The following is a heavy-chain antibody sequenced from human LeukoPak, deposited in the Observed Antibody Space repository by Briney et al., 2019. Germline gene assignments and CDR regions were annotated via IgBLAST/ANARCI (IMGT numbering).Heavy chain of an antibody. D-gene: IGHD2-2*01. Sequence: SVKVSCKASGGTFSSYAISWVRQAPGQGLEWMGGIIPIFGTANYAQKFQGRVTITADESTSTAYMELSSLRSEDTAVYYCARERYCSSTSCYPEWFDPWGQGTLVTVSS. CDR2: IIPIFGTA. CDR1: GGTFSSYA. V-gene: IGHV1-69*13. J-gene: IGHJ5*02. CDR3: ARERYCSSTSCYPEWFDP.